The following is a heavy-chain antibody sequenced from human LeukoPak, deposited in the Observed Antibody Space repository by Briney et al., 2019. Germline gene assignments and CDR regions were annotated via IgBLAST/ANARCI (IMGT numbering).Heavy chain of an antibody. CDR2: ISGSGGST. Sequence: GGSLRLSCAASGFTFSSYAMSWVRQAPGKGLEWVSAISGSGGSTYSADSVKGRFTISRDNSKNTLYLQMNSLRAEDTAVYYCAKGSYDSSGYLYYFDYWGQGTLVTVSS. J-gene: IGHJ4*02. V-gene: IGHV3-23*01. CDR3: AKGSYDSSGYLYYFDY. CDR1: GFTFSSYA. D-gene: IGHD3-22*01.